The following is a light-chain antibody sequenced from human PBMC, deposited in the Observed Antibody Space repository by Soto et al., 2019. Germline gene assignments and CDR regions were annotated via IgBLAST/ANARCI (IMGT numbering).Light chain of an antibody. CDR2: EVS. CDR1: SSDVGGYNY. J-gene: IGLJ1*01. Sequence: QSALTQPAPVSGSPGQSITISCTGTSSDVGGYNYVSWYQQHPVKAPKLMIYEVSNRPSGVSNRFSGSKSGNTSYQTSSGLQAEDEGDYFCSSYGSTSTRYVFGTGTKLTVL. V-gene: IGLV2-14*01. CDR3: SSYGSTSTRYV.